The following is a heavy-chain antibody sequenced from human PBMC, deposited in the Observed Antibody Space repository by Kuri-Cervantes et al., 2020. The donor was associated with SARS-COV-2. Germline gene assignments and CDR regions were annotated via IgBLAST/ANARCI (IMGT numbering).Heavy chain of an antibody. CDR2: IIPIFGTA. CDR3: ARGPHNAFDI. Sequence: SVKVSCKASGYTFTSYDINWVRQAPGQGLEWMGGIIPIFGTANYAQKFQGRVTITTDESTSTAYMELSSLRSEDTAVYYCARGPHNAFDIWGQGTMVTVSS. J-gene: IGHJ3*02. V-gene: IGHV1-69*05. CDR1: GYTFTSYD.